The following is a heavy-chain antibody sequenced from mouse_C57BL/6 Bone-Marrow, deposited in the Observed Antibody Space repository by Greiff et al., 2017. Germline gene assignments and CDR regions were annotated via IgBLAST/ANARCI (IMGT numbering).Heavy chain of an antibody. D-gene: IGHD2-3*01. CDR2: IYPGSGNT. J-gene: IGHJ2*01. CDR3: ARVEWLLPYYFGY. V-gene: IGHV1-76*01. CDR1: GYTFTDYY. Sequence: QVQLQQSGAELVRPGASVKLSCKASGYTFTDYYINWVKQRPGQGLEWIARIYPGSGNTYYNEKFKGKATLTADKSSSTAYMQLSSLTSEDSAVYLCARVEWLLPYYFGYWGQGTTLTGSS.